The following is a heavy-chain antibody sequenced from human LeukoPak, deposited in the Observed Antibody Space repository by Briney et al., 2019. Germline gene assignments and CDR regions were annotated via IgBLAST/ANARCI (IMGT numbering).Heavy chain of an antibody. V-gene: IGHV3-23*01. CDR2: ISGSGGST. CDR1: AFTFSSYG. CDR3: AKSLTTVTRAHY. Sequence: GGSLRLSCAASAFTFSSYGMSWVRQAPGKGLEWVSAISGSGGSTYYADSVKGRFTISRDNSKNTLYLQMNSLRAEDTAVYYCAKSLTTVTRAHYWGQGTLVTVSS. D-gene: IGHD4-17*01. J-gene: IGHJ4*02.